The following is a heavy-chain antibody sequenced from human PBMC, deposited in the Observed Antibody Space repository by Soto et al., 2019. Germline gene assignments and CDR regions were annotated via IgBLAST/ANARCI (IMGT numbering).Heavy chain of an antibody. CDR3: ARLGGHCSSSSCFGFYGMDV. CDR2: FYYSGNT. J-gene: IGHJ6*02. Sequence: SETLSLTCAVSGGSISSSSYSWGWVRQPPGKGLEWIGTFYYSGNTHYNPSLKSRVTISVDTSMTHFSLRLSSVTAADTAVYYCARLGGHCSSSSCFGFYGMDVWGQGTTVTVS. CDR1: GGSISSSSYS. V-gene: IGHV4-39*02. D-gene: IGHD2-2*01.